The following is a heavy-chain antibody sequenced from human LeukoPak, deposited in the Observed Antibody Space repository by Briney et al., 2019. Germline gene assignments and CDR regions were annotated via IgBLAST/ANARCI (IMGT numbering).Heavy chain of an antibody. V-gene: IGHV3-23*01. CDR1: GFTFSSYA. Sequence: QPGGSLRLSCAASGFTFSSYAMSWVRQAPGKGLEWVSAISGSGGSTYYADSVKGRFTISRDNSKNTLYLQMNSLRAEDTAVYYCANAPVYSYGLWYFDYWGQGTLVTVSS. J-gene: IGHJ4*02. CDR3: ANAPVYSYGLWYFDY. D-gene: IGHD5-18*01. CDR2: ISGSGGST.